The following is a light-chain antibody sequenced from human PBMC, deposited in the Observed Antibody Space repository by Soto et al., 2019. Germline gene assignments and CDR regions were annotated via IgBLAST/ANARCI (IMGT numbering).Light chain of an antibody. V-gene: IGLV2-14*01. CDR2: DVS. CDR3: SAFAGTTYV. J-gene: IGLJ1*01. Sequence: QSVLTQPASVSGSPGQSITISCTGSSSDVGGNKYVSWYQQYPGKAPKLMICDVSNRPSGVSNRFSGSKSGNTASLTISGLQAEDEADYYCSAFAGTTYVFGTGPKVXVL. CDR1: SSDVGGNKY.